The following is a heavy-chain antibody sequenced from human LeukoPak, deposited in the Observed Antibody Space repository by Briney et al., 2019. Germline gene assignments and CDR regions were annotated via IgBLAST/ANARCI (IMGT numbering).Heavy chain of an antibody. D-gene: IGHD2-2*01. CDR3: ASQEDRSSTSCQHDY. J-gene: IGHJ4*02. CDR2: RNPHSGNT. CDR1: GYNFSSYD. V-gene: IGHV1-8*01. Sequence: ASVKVSCKASGYNFSSYDIHWVRQAPGQGLEWMGWRNPHSGNTGYAQKFQGRVIMTGNTSISTAYMELNSLKSEDTAVYYCASQEDRSSTSCQHDYWGQGTLVTVSS.